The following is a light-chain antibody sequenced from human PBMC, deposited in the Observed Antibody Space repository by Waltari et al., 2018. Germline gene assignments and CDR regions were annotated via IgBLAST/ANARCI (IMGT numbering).Light chain of an antibody. V-gene: IGLV1-47*01. CDR1: SSNIGNNH. CDR2: DND. CDR3: AAWDDSRSVV. J-gene: IGLJ2*01. Sequence: QSLLTQSPSASGTPGQRASISCSGSSSNIGNNHLYWYQHFPGTAPRLLIYDNDRRPSGVPERFSASKSDTSASLAISGLRSEDEADYYCAAWDDSRSVVFGGGTRLTVL.